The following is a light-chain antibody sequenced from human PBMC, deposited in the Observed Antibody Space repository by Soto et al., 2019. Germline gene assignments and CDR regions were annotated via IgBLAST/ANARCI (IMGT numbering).Light chain of an antibody. J-gene: IGKJ4*01. CDR2: DAS. V-gene: IGKV1-5*01. CDR3: QQYNSYSVT. CDR1: QSISSW. Sequence: DIQMTQSPSTLSASVGDRVTITCRDSQSISSWLAWYQQKPGKAPKLLIYDASSLESGVPSRFSGSGSGTEFTLTISSLQPDDFATYYCQQYNSYSVTFGGGIKVQIK.